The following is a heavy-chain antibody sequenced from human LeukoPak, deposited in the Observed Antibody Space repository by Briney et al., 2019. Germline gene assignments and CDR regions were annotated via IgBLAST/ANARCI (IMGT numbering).Heavy chain of an antibody. CDR1: GFTFSSYS. D-gene: IGHD3-10*01. Sequence: GGSLRLSCAASGFTFSSYSMNWVRQAPGKGLEWVSSISSSSSYIYYADSVKGRFTISRDNAKNSLYLQMNSLRAEDTAVYYCAKDFITMVRGVIPNWFDPWGQGTLVTVSS. J-gene: IGHJ5*02. CDR3: AKDFITMVRGVIPNWFDP. CDR2: ISSSSSYI. V-gene: IGHV3-21*01.